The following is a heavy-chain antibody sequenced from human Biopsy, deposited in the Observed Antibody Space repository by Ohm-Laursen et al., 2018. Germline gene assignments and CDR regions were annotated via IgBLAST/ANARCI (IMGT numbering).Heavy chain of an antibody. CDR2: IYYSGST. CDR3: ARQEFATSPLDY. D-gene: IGHD3-10*01. Sequence: GTLSLTWAVYGESFNGYYWSRIRQPPGKGLEWIGSIYYSGSTYYNPSLKSRVTISADRSKNQFSLKLTSVTAADTAMYYCARQEFATSPLDYWGQGSLVTVSS. V-gene: IGHV4-39*01. J-gene: IGHJ4*02. CDR1: GESFNGYY.